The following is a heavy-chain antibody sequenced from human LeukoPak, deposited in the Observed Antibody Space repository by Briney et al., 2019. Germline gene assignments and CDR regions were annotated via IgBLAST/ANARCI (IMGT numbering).Heavy chain of an antibody. Sequence: PGGSLRLSCAASGFTFSTFAMIWVRQPPGKGLEWVSSIFPSGGEIHYADSVRGRFTISRDNSKSTLSLQMNSLRAEDTAVYYCARQEYSSGWYVHYDYWGQGTLVTVSS. D-gene: IGHD6-19*01. CDR2: IFPSGGEI. V-gene: IGHV3-23*01. CDR3: ARQEYSSGWYVHYDY. CDR1: GFTFSTFA. J-gene: IGHJ4*02.